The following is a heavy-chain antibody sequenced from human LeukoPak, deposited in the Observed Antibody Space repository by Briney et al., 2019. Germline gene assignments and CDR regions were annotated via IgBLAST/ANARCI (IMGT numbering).Heavy chain of an antibody. Sequence: SVKVSCKASGGTFSSYAISWVRQAPGQGLEWMGRIIPILGIANYAQKFQGRVTITADKSTNTAYMELSSLRSEDTAVYYCARDRSSSWYFDYWGQGTLVTVSS. CDR3: ARDRSSSWYFDY. J-gene: IGHJ4*02. V-gene: IGHV1-69*04. CDR2: IIPILGIA. CDR1: GGTFSSYA. D-gene: IGHD6-13*01.